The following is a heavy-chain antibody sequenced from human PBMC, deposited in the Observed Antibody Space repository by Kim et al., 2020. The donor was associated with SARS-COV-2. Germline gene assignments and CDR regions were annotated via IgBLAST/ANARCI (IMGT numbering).Heavy chain of an antibody. V-gene: IGHV4-30-2*01. J-gene: IGHJ5*02. CDR3: ARGGVTRVRGVMSWFDP. CDR2: IYHSGST. Sequence: SETLSLTCAVSGGSISSGGYSWSWIWQPPGKGLEWIGYIYHSGSTYYNPSLKSRVTISVDRSKNQFSLKLSSVTAADTAVYYCARGGVTRVRGVMSWFDPWGQGTLVTVSS. D-gene: IGHD3-10*01. CDR1: GGSISSGGYS.